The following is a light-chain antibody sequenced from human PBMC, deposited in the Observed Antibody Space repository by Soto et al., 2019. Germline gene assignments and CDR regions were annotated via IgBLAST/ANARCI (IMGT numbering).Light chain of an antibody. Sequence: IQLTQSPSSLSASVGDRVTVTCRASQGIASYLAWYQQKPGNPPKLLIYAASTVQSGVPARFSGSGSGTDVTLTISSLQPEDFATYYCPHLHTYPYTFGQGTNLDIK. CDR1: QGIASY. CDR3: PHLHTYPYT. V-gene: IGKV1-9*01. J-gene: IGKJ2*01. CDR2: AAS.